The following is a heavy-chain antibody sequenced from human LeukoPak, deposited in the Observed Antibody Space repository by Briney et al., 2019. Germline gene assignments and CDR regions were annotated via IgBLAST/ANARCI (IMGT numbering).Heavy chain of an antibody. CDR2: ISGSGGST. CDR1: GFTFGSYA. CDR3: AKDRAPYGSGSHVDAFDI. V-gene: IGHV3-23*01. Sequence: GGSLRLSCAPSGFTFGSYAMSWVRQAPGKGLEWVSAISGSGGSTYYADSVKGRLTISRDNSKNTLYLQMNSLRAEDTAVYYCAKDRAPYGSGSHVDAFDIWGQGTMVTVSS. J-gene: IGHJ3*02. D-gene: IGHD3-10*01.